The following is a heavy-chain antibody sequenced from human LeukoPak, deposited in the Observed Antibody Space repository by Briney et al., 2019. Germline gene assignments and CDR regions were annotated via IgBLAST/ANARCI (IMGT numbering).Heavy chain of an antibody. CDR3: ARGRRGYSYGKYYFDY. D-gene: IGHD5-18*01. CDR2: IYYSGST. J-gene: IGHJ4*02. CDR1: GGSISSSIYY. Sequence: SETLSLTCTVSGGSISSSIYYWGWIREPRGKGLEWIGSIYYSGSTYYNPSLKSRVTISVDTSKNQFSLKLSSVTAADTAVYYCARGRRGYSYGKYYFDYWGQGTLVTVSS. V-gene: IGHV4-39*01.